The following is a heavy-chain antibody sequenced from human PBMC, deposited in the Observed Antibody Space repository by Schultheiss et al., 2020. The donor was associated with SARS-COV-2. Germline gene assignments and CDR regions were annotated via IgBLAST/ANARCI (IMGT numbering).Heavy chain of an antibody. CDR2: IDWDDDK. J-gene: IGHJ4*02. Sequence: SCPTLVKPTQTLTLTCTFSGFSLSTSGICVSWIRQPPGKALEWLAHIDWDDDKFYSTSLKTRLTISKDTSKNQVVLTMTNMDPVDTATYYCARMGYSSGWSDFDYWGQGTLVTVSS. V-gene: IGHV2-70*17. CDR3: ARMGYSSGWSDFDY. D-gene: IGHD6-19*01. CDR1: GFSLSTSGIC.